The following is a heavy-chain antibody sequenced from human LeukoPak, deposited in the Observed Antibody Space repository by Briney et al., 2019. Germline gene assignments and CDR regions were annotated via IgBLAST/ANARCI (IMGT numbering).Heavy chain of an antibody. Sequence: ASVKVSCKASGYTFTGYYMHWVRQAPGQGLEWMGRINPNSGGTNYAQKFQGRVTINRDTSISTAYMELSGLRSDDTAVYYCARGGRITIFGVVNLRYYFDYWGQGTLVTVSS. V-gene: IGHV1-2*06. CDR2: INPNSGGT. D-gene: IGHD3-3*01. CDR1: GYTFTGYY. J-gene: IGHJ4*02. CDR3: ARGGRITIFGVVNLRYYFDY.